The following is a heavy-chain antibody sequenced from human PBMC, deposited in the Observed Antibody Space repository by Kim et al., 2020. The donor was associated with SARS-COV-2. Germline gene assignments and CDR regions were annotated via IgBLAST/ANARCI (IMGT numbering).Heavy chain of an antibody. CDR2: ST. D-gene: IGHD6-13*01. CDR3: AKTGSSPLGDV. Sequence: STYYAASVKGRFTISRDNSKNTLYLQMNGLRAEDTAVYYCAKTGSSPLGDVWGKGTTVTVSS. J-gene: IGHJ6*04. V-gene: IGHV3-23*01.